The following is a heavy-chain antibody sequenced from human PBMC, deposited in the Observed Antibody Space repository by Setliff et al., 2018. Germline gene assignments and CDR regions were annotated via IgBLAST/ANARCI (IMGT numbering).Heavy chain of an antibody. Sequence: ASVKVSCKASGYTFTGYYMHWVRQAPGQGLEWMGRINPNSGGTYYAQKFQGRVTMTRDTSISTAYMELSRLRSDDTAVYYCARSNYDILTRNWFDPWGQGTLVTVSS. V-gene: IGHV1-2*06. CDR3: ARSNYDILTRNWFDP. D-gene: IGHD3-9*01. CDR2: INPNSGGT. J-gene: IGHJ5*02. CDR1: GYTFTGYY.